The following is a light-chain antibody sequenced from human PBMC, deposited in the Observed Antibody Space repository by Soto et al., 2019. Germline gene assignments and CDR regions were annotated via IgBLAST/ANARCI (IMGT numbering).Light chain of an antibody. CDR1: QSISRR. J-gene: IGKJ5*01. Sequence: DIQLTQSPSTLSASVGDRVTITCRASQSISRRLAWYQQNAGKAPKLLIYMASNLESGVSSRFSGSGSGTEFTLTISSLQPDDTATYSCQQYDTYPFTFGQGTRLEIK. CDR3: QQYDTYPFT. CDR2: MAS. V-gene: IGKV1-5*03.